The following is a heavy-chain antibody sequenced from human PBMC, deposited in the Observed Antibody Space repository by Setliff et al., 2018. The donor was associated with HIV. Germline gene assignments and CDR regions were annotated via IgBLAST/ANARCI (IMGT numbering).Heavy chain of an antibody. D-gene: IGHD4-17*01. CDR1: GFTFSNSA. Sequence: GSLRLSCAVSGFTFSNSAMSWVRQAPGKGLEWVSSVATNGGSTYYAASVQGRFTISSDNSKSVVYLQMNSLRAEDTAVYYCARDPYPYDDYADWYFDLWGRGTLVTVSS. CDR2: VATNGGST. V-gene: IGHV3-23*01. CDR3: ARDPYPYDDYADWYFDL. J-gene: IGHJ2*01.